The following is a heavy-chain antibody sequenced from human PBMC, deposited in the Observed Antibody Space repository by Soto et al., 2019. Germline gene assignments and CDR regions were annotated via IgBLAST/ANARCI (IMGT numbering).Heavy chain of an antibody. Sequence: QVQLVESGGGVVQPGRSLRLSCAASGFRFSSNGMHWVRQAPGKGLEWVALISYDGNKKYYADSMKGRFTISRDNSKNTLSLQMDSLTPEDTAVYYCAKDLLSEFDLWGQGTLVSVSS. CDR3: AKDLLSEFDL. V-gene: IGHV3-30*18. J-gene: IGHJ4*02. D-gene: IGHD3-10*01. CDR2: ISYDGNKK. CDR1: GFRFSSNG.